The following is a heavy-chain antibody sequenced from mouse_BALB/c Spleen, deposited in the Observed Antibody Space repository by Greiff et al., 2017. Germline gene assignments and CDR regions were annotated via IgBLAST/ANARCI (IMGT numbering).Heavy chain of an antibody. V-gene: IGHV5-6-5*01. Sequence: EVKLQESGGGLVKPGGSLKLSCAASGFTFSSYAMSWVRQTPEKRLEWVASISSGGSTYYPDSVKGRFTISRDNARNILYLQMSSLRSEDTAMYYCAREVDVYYAMDYWGQGTSVTVSS. D-gene: IGHD1-1*01. CDR3: AREVDVYYAMDY. CDR1: GFTFSSYA. CDR2: ISSGGST. J-gene: IGHJ4*01.